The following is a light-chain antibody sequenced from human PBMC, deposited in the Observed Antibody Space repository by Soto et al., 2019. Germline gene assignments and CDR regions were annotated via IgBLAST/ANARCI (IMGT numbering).Light chain of an antibody. CDR2: DAS. Sequence: EIVLTQSPATLSLSPGERATLSCRASQSVSNFLAWYQQKPGQAPRLLIYDASNRATGIPARFSGSGYGTDFTLTVSRREPEASAIYSCQRRGYWPYTFGQGTKLEIK. J-gene: IGKJ2*01. CDR3: QRRGYWPYT. V-gene: IGKV3-11*01. CDR1: QSVSNF.